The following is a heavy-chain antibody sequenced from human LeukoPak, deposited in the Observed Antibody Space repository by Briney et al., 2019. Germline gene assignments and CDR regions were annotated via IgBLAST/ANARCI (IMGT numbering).Heavy chain of an antibody. J-gene: IGHJ4*02. V-gene: IGHV3-48*02. CDR2: ISGSSSII. CDR3: TKGGGSGSYSDY. CDR1: GFTFSSYS. Sequence: PGGSLRLSCAASGFTFSSYSMNWVRQAPGKGLQWVSYISGSSSIIYYADSVRGRFTISRDNAKNSLYLQMNSLRDEDTAVYYCTKGGGSGSYSDYWGQGTLVTVPS. D-gene: IGHD3-10*01.